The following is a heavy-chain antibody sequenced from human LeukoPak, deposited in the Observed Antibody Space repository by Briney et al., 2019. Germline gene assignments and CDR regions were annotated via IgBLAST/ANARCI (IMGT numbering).Heavy chain of an antibody. CDR3: AREGWFGEFKW. V-gene: IGHV4-39*07. J-gene: IGHJ4*02. CDR2: IYYSGST. Sequence: SETLSLTCTVSGGSISSSSYYWGWIRQPPGKGLEWIGSIYYSGSTYYNPSLKSRVTISVDTSKNQFSLKLSSVTAADTAVYYCAREGWFGEFKWWGQGTLVTVSS. D-gene: IGHD3-10*01. CDR1: GGSISSSSYY.